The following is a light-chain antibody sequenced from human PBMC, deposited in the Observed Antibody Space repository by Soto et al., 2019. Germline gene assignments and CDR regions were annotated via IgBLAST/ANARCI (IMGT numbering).Light chain of an antibody. V-gene: IGKV3-11*01. CDR1: QSVSSY. CDR2: AAS. J-gene: IGKJ4*01. Sequence: IVLTQSPATLSFSPCEIATLSCRASQSVSSYLAWYQQKPGQAPRLLVRAASNRATGIPARFSGSGSGTDFTLTISSLETEDFAVYYCQQRSNWPLTFGGGTKVDIK. CDR3: QQRSNWPLT.